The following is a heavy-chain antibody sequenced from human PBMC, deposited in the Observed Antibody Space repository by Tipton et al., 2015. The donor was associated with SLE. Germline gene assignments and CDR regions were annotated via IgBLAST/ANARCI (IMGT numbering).Heavy chain of an antibody. D-gene: IGHD2-2*01. CDR2: ILYSGST. V-gene: IGHV4-39*07. CDR3: ARRQSSSWSHFDY. CDR1: GDSISRGGYY. Sequence: TLSLTCTVSGDSISRGGYYWGWIRQPPGKGLEWFGNILYSGSTYDNPSLKSRITMSIDTSKNQFSLILNSVTAADTAVYYCARRQSSSWSHFDYWGQGILVAVSS. J-gene: IGHJ4*02.